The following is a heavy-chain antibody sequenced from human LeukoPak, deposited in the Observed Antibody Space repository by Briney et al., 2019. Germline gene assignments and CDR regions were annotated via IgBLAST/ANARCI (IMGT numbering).Heavy chain of an antibody. V-gene: IGHV4-61*02. CDR3: AREGSGWYYFDY. Sequence: PSETLSLTCTVSGGSISSGSYYWSWIRQPAGKGLEWMGRIYTSGSTNYNPSLKSRVTISVDTSKNQFSLKLSSVTAADTAVYYCAREGSGWYYFDYWGQGTLVTVSS. D-gene: IGHD6-19*01. CDR1: GGSISSGSYY. J-gene: IGHJ4*02. CDR2: IYTSGST.